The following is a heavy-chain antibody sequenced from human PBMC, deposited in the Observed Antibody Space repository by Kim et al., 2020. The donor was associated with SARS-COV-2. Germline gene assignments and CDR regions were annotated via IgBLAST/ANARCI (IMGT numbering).Heavy chain of an antibody. Sequence: GGSLRLSCAASGFTFSSYGMHWVRQAPGKGLEWVAVISYDGSNKYYADSVKGRFTISRDNSKNTLYLQMNSLRAEDTAVYYCAKDFAVDYDLDYWGQGTL. CDR3: AKDFAVDYDLDY. V-gene: IGHV3-30*18. CDR1: GFTFSSYG. D-gene: IGHD3-22*01. J-gene: IGHJ4*02. CDR2: ISYDGSNK.